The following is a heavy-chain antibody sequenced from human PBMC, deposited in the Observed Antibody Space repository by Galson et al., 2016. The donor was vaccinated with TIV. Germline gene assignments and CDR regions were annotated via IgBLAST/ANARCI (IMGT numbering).Heavy chain of an antibody. V-gene: IGHV6-1*01. J-gene: IGHJ4*02. D-gene: IGHD5-24*01. Sequence: CAISGDSVSSKSAAWNWIRQSPSRGLEWLGRTYSRSRWYNEYAVSVRSRISINPDTSKNQFSLQLNSVTPEDTAIYYCARGGGDGQKALTHLDHWGQGTLVTVSS. CDR3: ARGGGDGQKALTHLDH. CDR1: GDSVSSKSAA. CDR2: TYSRSRWYN.